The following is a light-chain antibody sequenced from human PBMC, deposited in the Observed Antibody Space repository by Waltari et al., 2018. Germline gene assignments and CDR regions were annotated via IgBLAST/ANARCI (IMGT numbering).Light chain of an antibody. V-gene: IGLV2-23*01. CDR3: CSYAGSSYV. CDR2: EGS. CDR1: SSDVGRYNL. Sequence: SALTQPASVSGSPGQSITLSCTGTSSDVGRYNLVSWYQHQPGKAPKLMIYEGSKRPSGVSNRFSGSKSGNTASLTISGLQAEDEADYYCCSYAGSSYVFGTGTKVTVL. J-gene: IGLJ1*01.